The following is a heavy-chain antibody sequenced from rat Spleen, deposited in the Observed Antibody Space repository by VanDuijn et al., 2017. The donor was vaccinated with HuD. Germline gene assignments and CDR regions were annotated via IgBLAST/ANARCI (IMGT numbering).Heavy chain of an antibody. V-gene: IGHV2-6*01. Sequence: QVQLKESGPGLVQPSQTLSLTCTVSGLSLTSNSVSWIRQPPGKGLEWIAAISSGGSTFYNSALKSRLSISRDTSKSQVFLKMNSLQTEDTAIYFCTRDYNNYWYFDFWGPGTMVTVSS. J-gene: IGHJ1*01. CDR2: ISSGGST. CDR1: GLSLTSNS. D-gene: IGHD1-10*01. CDR3: TRDYNNYWYFDF.